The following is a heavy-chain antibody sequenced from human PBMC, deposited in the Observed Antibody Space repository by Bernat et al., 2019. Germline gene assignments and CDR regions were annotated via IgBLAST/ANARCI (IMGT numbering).Heavy chain of an antibody. CDR2: IYYSGST. CDR1: GGSISSYY. Sequence: QVQLQESGPGLVKPSETLSLTCTVSGGSISSYYWSWIRQPPGKGLEWIGYIYYSGSTNYNPSLKSRVTISVDTSKNQFSLKLSSVTAADTAGYYCARRTAAAYYYYYMDVWGKGTTVTVSS. CDR3: ARRTAAAYYYYYMDV. J-gene: IGHJ6*03. D-gene: IGHD6-25*01. V-gene: IGHV4-59*08.